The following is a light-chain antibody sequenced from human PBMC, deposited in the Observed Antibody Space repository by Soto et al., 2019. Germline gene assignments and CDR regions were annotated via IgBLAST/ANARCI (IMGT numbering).Light chain of an antibody. Sequence: DIVMTQSPDSLAVSLGERATIKCKSSQSVIYSSNNKNYLAWYQQRQGQTPKPLIRWASTRESGVPDRFIGGGSGTDFTLTISRLQTEDVEVYYCQQYFNRPYTFGQGTRLEIK. V-gene: IGKV4-1*01. CDR2: WAS. J-gene: IGKJ5*01. CDR3: QQYFNRPYT. CDR1: QSVIYSSNNKNY.